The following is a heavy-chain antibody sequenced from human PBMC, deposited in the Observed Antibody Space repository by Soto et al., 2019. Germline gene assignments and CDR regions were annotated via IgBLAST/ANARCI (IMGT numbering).Heavy chain of an antibody. V-gene: IGHV4-59*01. Sequence: SETLSLTCTVSGGSISSYYWSWIRQPPGKGPEWIGYIYYSGSTNYNPSLKSRVTISVDTSKNQFSLKLSSVTAADTAVYYCARGSPDFWSGYGYYYYDMDVWGQGTTVTVSS. CDR3: ARGSPDFWSGYGYYYYDMDV. J-gene: IGHJ6*02. D-gene: IGHD3-3*01. CDR2: IYYSGST. CDR1: GGSISSYY.